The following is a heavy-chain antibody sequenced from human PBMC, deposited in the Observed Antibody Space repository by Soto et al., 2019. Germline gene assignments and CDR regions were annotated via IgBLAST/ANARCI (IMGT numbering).Heavy chain of an antibody. V-gene: IGHV6-1*01. J-gene: IGHJ3*02. Sequence: LSHTGAMSGESVASISAACISIKKSPSRGLEWLGRTYYRSKWYNDYAVSVKSRITINANTSKNQFSLQLNSVTPEDTAVYYCAKDTRGPLDALAIWGQGTVVTVSS. CDR1: GESVASISAA. CDR3: AKDTRGPLDALAI. CDR2: TYYRSKWYN.